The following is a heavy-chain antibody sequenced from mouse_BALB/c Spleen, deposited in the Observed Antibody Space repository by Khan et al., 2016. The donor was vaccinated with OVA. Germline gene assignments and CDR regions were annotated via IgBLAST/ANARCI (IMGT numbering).Heavy chain of an antibody. V-gene: IGHV3-8*02. CDR2: IIYTGYT. J-gene: IGHJ3*01. CDR1: GDYITTGY. CDR3: ARSTYRYAFVY. D-gene: IGHD2-14*01. Sequence: VQLQQSGPSLVKPSQTLSLTCSVTGDYITTGYWNWIRKFPGNKLEYMGYIIYTGYTYYNTSLKSRISITRHTSNNQYYLQLNSVTDEDTATYYCARSTYRYAFVYWGQGTLVTVSA.